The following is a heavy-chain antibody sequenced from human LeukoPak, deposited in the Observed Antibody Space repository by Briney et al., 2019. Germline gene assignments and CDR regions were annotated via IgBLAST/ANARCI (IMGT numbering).Heavy chain of an antibody. CDR3: VSLLEWLLALDY. D-gene: IGHD3-3*01. Sequence: LETLSLTCTVSGGSISSSSYYWGWIRQPPGKGLEWIGSIYYSGSTYYNPSLKSRVTISVDTSKNQFSLKLSSVTAADTAVYYCVSLLEWLLALDYWGQGTLVTVSS. CDR2: IYYSGST. V-gene: IGHV4-39*01. J-gene: IGHJ4*02. CDR1: GGSISSSSYY.